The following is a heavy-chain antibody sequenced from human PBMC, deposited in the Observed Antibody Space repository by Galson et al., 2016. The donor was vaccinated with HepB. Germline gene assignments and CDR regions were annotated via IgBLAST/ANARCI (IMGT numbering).Heavy chain of an antibody. CDR1: GFTFSSYG. D-gene: IGHD6-19*01. CDR3: AREALIAVTLLDV. J-gene: IGHJ6*02. CDR2: IWYDGSNK. V-gene: IGHV3-33*01. Sequence: SLRLSCAASGFTFSSYGMHWVRQAPGKGLEWVAVIWYDGSNKYYADSVKGRFTISRDNSKNTLYLQMNSLRGEDTAVYYCAREALIAVTLLDVWGQGTTVTVSS.